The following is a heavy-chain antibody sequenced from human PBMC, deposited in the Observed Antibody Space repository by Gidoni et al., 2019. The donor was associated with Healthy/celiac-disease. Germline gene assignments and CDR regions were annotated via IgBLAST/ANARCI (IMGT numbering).Heavy chain of an antibody. CDR1: GFTFTKAW. Sequence: EVQVVESGGGLVKPGGSLRLSCAVSGFTFTKAWINWVRQAPGKGLQWVGRIKSKTDGGTTDYAAPVKGRFTISRDGSKNTLYLQMNSLKSEDTAVYYCTTGDRGLIIKADRREWFDYWGQGTLVTVSS. J-gene: IGHJ4*02. V-gene: IGHV3-15*01. D-gene: IGHD3-10*01. CDR3: TTGDRGLIIKADRREWFDY. CDR2: IKSKTDGGTT.